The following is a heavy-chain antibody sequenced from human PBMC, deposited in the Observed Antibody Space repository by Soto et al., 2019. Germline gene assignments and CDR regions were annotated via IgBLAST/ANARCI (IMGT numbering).Heavy chain of an antibody. CDR1: GGPISNYY. D-gene: IGHD4-17*01. J-gene: IGHJ5*02. CDR2: IYTSGNT. V-gene: IGHV4-4*07. CDR3: ARDDNGDNGTALDP. Sequence: SETLSLTCTVSGGPISNYYWSWIRQPAGKGLEWIGRIYTSGNTNYNPSLKGRVTMSVDMSKNQFSLKLSSVAAADTAVYYCARDDNGDNGTALDPWGQGTLVTVSS.